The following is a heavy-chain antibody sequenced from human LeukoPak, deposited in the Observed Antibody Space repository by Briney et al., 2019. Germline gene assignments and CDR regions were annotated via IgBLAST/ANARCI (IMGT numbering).Heavy chain of an antibody. CDR1: GFTFSSYG. CDR3: ARDPEAYCGGDCYVFDY. CDR2: IWYDGSNK. J-gene: IGHJ4*02. Sequence: HPGGSLRLSCAASGFTFSSYGMHWVRQAPGKGLEWVAVIWYDGSNKYYADSVKGRFTISRDNSKNTLYLQMNSLRAEDTAVYYCARDPEAYCGGDCYVFDYWGQGTLVTVSS. D-gene: IGHD2-21*02. V-gene: IGHV3-33*01.